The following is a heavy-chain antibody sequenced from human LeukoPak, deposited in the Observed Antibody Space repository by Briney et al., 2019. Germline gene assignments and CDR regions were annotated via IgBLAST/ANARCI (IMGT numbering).Heavy chain of an antibody. CDR3: ARGGGAARAIYYYYGMDV. D-gene: IGHD6-6*01. CDR2: IWYDGSNK. Sequence: PGGSLRLSCAASGFTFSSYGMHWVRQAPGKGLEWVAVIWYDGSNKYYADSVKGRFTISRDNSKNTLYLQMTSMRAEDTAVYYCARGGGAARAIYYYYGMDVWGQGTTVTVSS. V-gene: IGHV3-33*01. CDR1: GFTFSSYG. J-gene: IGHJ6*02.